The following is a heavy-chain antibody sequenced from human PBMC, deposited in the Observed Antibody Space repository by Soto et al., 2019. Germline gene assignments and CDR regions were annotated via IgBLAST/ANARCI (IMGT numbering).Heavy chain of an antibody. Sequence: EEQLVESVGGLVQPGGSLRLSCAASGFTFSSYWMHWVRQAPGKGLVWVSRINPGGSITAYADSVKGRFTISRDNAKNTLYLQMNSLRGDDTAVYYCARVPTGKYGVWNYWGQGTLVTVSS. D-gene: IGHD2-8*01. CDR3: ARVPTGKYGVWNY. CDR2: INPGGSIT. J-gene: IGHJ4*02. CDR1: GFTFSSYW. V-gene: IGHV3-74*01.